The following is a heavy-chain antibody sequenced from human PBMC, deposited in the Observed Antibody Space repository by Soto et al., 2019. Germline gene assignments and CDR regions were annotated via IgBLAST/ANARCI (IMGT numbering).Heavy chain of an antibody. J-gene: IGHJ6*02. Sequence: GGSLRLSCAASGFTSSNYWMHWVHQVPGKGLAWVSRIKSDGSSTIYADSVKGRFTISRDNAKNTLDLQMHGLRAEDMAVYYCARSVRSGSFPYYYYAMDVWGQGTTVTVSS. V-gene: IGHV3-74*01. CDR3: ARSVRSGSFPYYYYAMDV. D-gene: IGHD3-10*01. CDR1: GFTSSNYW. CDR2: IKSDGSST.